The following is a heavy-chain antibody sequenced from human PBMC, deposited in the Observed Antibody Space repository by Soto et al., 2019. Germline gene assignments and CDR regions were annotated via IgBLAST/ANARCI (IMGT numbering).Heavy chain of an antibody. CDR3: ARLSIAAAGTGHYYYGMDV. D-gene: IGHD6-13*01. V-gene: IGHV1-2*04. J-gene: IGHJ6*02. CDR2: INPNSGGT. CDR1: GYTFTGYY. Sequence: ASVKVSCKASGYTFTGYYMHWVRQAPGQGLEWMGWINPNSGGTNYAQKFQGWVTMTRDTSISTAYMELSRLRSDDTAVYYCARLSIAAAGTGHYYYGMDVWGQGTTVTVSS.